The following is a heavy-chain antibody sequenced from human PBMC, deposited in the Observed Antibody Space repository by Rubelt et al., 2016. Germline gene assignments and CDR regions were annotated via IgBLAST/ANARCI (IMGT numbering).Heavy chain of an antibody. V-gene: IGHV4-34*01. CDR3: ARVIRNSWDP. J-gene: IGHJ5*02. D-gene: IGHD4-23*01. Sequence: NHSGSTNYNPSLKSRVTISVDTSKNQFSLKLSSVTAADTAVYYCARVIRNSWDPWGQGTLVTVSS. CDR2: NHSGST.